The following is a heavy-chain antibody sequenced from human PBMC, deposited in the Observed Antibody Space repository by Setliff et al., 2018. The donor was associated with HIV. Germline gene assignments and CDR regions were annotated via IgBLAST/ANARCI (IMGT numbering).Heavy chain of an antibody. Sequence: ASVKVSCKASGYSFTDYYIHWVRQAPGQGLEWMGRINPKNGGTNYVQRFRDRVTMTRDTSISTVYMELSSLRSEDTATYYCVRMISYSPYFDYWGQGTLVTVSS. J-gene: IGHJ4*02. V-gene: IGHV1-2*06. CDR2: INPKNGGT. CDR3: VRMISYSPYFDY. D-gene: IGHD1-26*01. CDR1: GYSFTDYY.